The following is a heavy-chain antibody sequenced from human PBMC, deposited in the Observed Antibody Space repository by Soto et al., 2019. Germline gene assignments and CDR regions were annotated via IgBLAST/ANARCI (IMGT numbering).Heavy chain of an antibody. V-gene: IGHV3-15*01. CDR3: TSNAAAKVGTLSY. CDR1: GFTFNNAR. CDR2: IDGGKT. D-gene: IGHD1-26*01. J-gene: IGHJ4*02. Sequence: VRLVESGGGVVQPGTSLRLSCAASGFTFNNARMSWVRQAPGKGLDWVGRIDGGKTDFAAPVEGRFTFSRDDSRNTLFLQMNSLKTEDTGVYYCTSNAAAKVGTLSYWGQGTLVTVSS.